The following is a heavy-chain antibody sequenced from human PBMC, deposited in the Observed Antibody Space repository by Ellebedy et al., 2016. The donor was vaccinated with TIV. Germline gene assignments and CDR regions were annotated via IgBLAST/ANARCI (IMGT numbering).Heavy chain of an antibody. CDR2: IFGSGST. Sequence: MPSETLSLTCTVSGGSISRDSWRWIRQPPGNGLEWIGYIFGSGSTIYNPSLRNQVSISLDRSQKQVSLNLTSVTAADSAVYFCARSSISVFGVTDAFDIWGQGTSVTVSS. D-gene: IGHD3-3*01. CDR3: ARSSISVFGVTDAFDI. CDR1: GGSISRDS. V-gene: IGHV4-59*01. J-gene: IGHJ3*02.